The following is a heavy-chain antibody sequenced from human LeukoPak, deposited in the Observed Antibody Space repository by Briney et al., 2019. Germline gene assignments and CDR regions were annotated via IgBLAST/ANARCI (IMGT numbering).Heavy chain of an antibody. V-gene: IGHV1-18*01. CDR3: AKDRGELPNTRAVDF. CDR2: ISAYNGNT. J-gene: IGHJ4*02. Sequence: GASVKVSCKASGYTFTSYGISWVRQAPGQGLEWMGWISAYNGNTNYAQKLQGRVTMTTDTSTSTAYMELRSLRSDDTAVYYCAKDRGELPNTRAVDFWGQGTLVTVSS. CDR1: GYTFTSYG. D-gene: IGHD1-26*01.